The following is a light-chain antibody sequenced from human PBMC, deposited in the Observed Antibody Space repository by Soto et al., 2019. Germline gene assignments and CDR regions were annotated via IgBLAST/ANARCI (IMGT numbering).Light chain of an antibody. CDR1: QDISNF. J-gene: IGKJ5*01. CDR2: DSY. V-gene: IGKV1-33*01. Sequence: DIQMTQSPSSLSASVGDRVPIICQASQDISNFLNWYQQKPGKAPKLLIYDSYNLETGVPSRFKESGSGTHFSFTINSLQPEDIASYYFQQFDKLRIIFGQGTRLEIK. CDR3: QQFDKLRII.